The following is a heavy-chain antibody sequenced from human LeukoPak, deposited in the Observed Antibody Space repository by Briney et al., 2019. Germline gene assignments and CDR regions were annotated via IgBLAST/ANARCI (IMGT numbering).Heavy chain of an antibody. Sequence: SETLSLTCTVSGGSISSYYWSWIRQPAGKGLEWIGRIYTSGSTNYNPSLKSRVTMSVDTSKSQFSLKLSSVTAADTAVYYCARVTAYCSSTSCYYYFDYWGQGTLVTVSS. CDR2: IYTSGST. J-gene: IGHJ4*02. CDR3: ARVTAYCSSTSCYYYFDY. V-gene: IGHV4-4*07. CDR1: GGSISSYY. D-gene: IGHD2-2*01.